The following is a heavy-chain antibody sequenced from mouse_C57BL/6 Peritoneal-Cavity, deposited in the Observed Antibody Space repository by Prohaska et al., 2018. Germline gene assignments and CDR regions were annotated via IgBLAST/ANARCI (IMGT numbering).Heavy chain of an antibody. CDR3: ARRRYGNNGYFDV. CDR1: GFSLSTSGMG. J-gene: IGHJ1*03. Sequence: QVTLKESGPGILQSSQTPSLTCSFSGFSLSTSGMGVSWIRQPSGKGLEWLAHIYWDDDKRYNPSLKSRLTISKDTSRNQVFLKITSVDTADTATYYCARRRYGNNGYFDVWGTGTTVTVSS. D-gene: IGHD2-1*01. V-gene: IGHV8-12*01. CDR2: IYWDDDK.